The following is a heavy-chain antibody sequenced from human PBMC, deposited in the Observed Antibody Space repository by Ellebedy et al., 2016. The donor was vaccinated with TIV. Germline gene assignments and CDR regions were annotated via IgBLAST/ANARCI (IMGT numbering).Heavy chain of an antibody. CDR3: ARELVVVKSYFDY. V-gene: IGHV3-7*01. D-gene: IGHD3-22*01. J-gene: IGHJ4*02. CDR2: IGRDGSEQ. CDR1: GFILSNHW. Sequence: GESLKISXAASGFILSNHWMTWVRQAPGKGLEWVANIGRDGSEQYYVDSVQGRFTISRDNAKNTLYLQMNSLRADDTAVYYCARELVVVKSYFDYWGPGTLVTVSP.